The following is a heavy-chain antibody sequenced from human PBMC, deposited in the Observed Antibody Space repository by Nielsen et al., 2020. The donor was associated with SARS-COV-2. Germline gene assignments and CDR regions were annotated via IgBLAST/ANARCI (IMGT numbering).Heavy chain of an antibody. CDR2: INAGNGNT. J-gene: IGHJ4*02. D-gene: IGHD3-16*01. CDR3: ARGLFFDYDYVWVLPGDY. V-gene: IGHV1-3*01. Sequence: ASVKVSCKASGYTFTSYAMHWVRQAPGQRLEWMGWINAGNGNTKYSQKFQGRVTITRDTSASTAYMELSSLRSEDTAVYYCARGLFFDYDYVWVLPGDYWGQGTLVTVSS. CDR1: GYTFTSYA.